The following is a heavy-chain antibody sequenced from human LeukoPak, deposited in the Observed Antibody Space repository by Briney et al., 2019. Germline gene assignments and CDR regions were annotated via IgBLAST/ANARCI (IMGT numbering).Heavy chain of an antibody. CDR2: ISSSSSTI. Sequence: GGSLRLSCAASGFTFSSYSMNWVRQAPGKGLEWVSYISSSSSTIYYADSVKGRFTISRDNAKNSLYLQMNSLRAEDTAVYYCATFRARAFDIWGQGTMVTVST. CDR1: GFTFSSYS. V-gene: IGHV3-48*01. CDR3: ATFRARAFDI. J-gene: IGHJ3*02.